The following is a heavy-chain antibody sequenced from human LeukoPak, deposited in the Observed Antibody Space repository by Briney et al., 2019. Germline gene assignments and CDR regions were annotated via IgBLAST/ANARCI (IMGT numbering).Heavy chain of an antibody. V-gene: IGHV1-69*04. CDR1: GGTFSSYA. CDR2: IIPIFGIA. Sequence: SVKVSCKASGGTFSSYAISWVRQAPGQGLEWMGRIIPIFGIANYAQKFQGRVTITADKSASTAYMELSSLRSEDTAVYYCARDPRYCSSTSCYIDYWGQGTLVTVSS. D-gene: IGHD2-2*02. CDR3: ARDPRYCSSTSCYIDY. J-gene: IGHJ4*02.